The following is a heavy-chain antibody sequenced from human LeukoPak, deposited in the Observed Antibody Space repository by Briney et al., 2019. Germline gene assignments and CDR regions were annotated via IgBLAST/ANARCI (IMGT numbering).Heavy chain of an antibody. J-gene: IGHJ3*02. V-gene: IGHV4-59*06. CDR2: IYYSGST. CDR1: GGSISSYY. CDR3: ARSRSGWDAFDI. D-gene: IGHD3-3*01. Sequence: SETLSLTCTVSGGSISSYYWSWIRQPPGKGLEWIGYIYYSGSTYYNPSLKSRVTISVDTSKNQFSLKLSSVTAADTAVYYCARSRSGWDAFDIWGQGTMVTVSS.